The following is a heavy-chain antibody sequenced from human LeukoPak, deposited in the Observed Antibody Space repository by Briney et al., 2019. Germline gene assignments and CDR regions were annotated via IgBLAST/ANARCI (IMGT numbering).Heavy chain of an antibody. CDR2: ISSNGGST. CDR1: GFTFSSYA. J-gene: IGHJ4*02. V-gene: IGHV3-64*01. CDR3: ARVPPEGGYSY. D-gene: IGHD3-22*01. Sequence: PGGSLRLSCAASGFTFSSYAMHWVRQAPGKGLEYVSAISSNGGSTYYANSVKGRFTISRDNSKNTLYLQMGSLRAEDMAVYYCARVPPEGGYSYWGQGTLVTVSS.